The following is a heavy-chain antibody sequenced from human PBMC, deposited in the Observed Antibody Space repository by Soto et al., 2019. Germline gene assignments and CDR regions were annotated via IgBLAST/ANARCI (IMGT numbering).Heavy chain of an antibody. V-gene: IGHV6-1*01. Sequence: SHTLSLTCAISGDSVSSDSAAWNWIRQSPSRGLERLGRTYYRSKWYNHYAVSVKSRITINPDTSKNQFSLQLNSVTPEDTAVPYCARNERYASGWYNWFDPWGQGTLVTVSS. D-gene: IGHD6-19*01. CDR1: GDSVSSDSAA. CDR2: TYYRSKWYN. CDR3: ARNERYASGWYNWFDP. J-gene: IGHJ5*02.